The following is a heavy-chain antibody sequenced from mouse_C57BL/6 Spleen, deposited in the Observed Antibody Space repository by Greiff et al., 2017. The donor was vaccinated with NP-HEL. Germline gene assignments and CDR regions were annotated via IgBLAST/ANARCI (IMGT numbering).Heavy chain of an antibody. V-gene: IGHV1-54*01. CDR2: INPGSGGT. CDR1: GYAFTNYL. CDR3: ARDDYAWFAY. J-gene: IGHJ3*01. D-gene: IGHD2-4*01. Sequence: QVQLQQSGAELVRPGTSVKVSCKASGYAFTNYLIEWVKQRPGQGLEWIGVINPGSGGTNYNETFKGKATLTADKSSSTAYMQLSSLTSEDSAVYFCARDDYAWFAYWGQGTLVTVSA.